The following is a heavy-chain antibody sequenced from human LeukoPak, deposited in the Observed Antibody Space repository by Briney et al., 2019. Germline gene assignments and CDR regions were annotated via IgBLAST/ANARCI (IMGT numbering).Heavy chain of an antibody. CDR2: IYYSGST. CDR3: ARVGWGVGGDFYYYYYYMDV. V-gene: IGHV4-59*12. J-gene: IGHJ6*03. Sequence: PSETLSLTCTVSGGSISSYYWSWIRQPPGKGLEWIGSIYYSGSTYYNPSLKSRVTISVDTSKNQFSLKLSSVTAADTAVYYCARVGWGVGGDFYYYYYYMDVWGKGTTVTVSS. CDR1: GGSISSYY. D-gene: IGHD2-21*02.